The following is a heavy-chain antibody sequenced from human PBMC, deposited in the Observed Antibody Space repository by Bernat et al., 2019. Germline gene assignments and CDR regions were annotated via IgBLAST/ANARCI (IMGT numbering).Heavy chain of an antibody. J-gene: IGHJ4*02. Sequence: EVQLVESGGGLVQPGGSLRLSCAASGFTSSSYWMHWVRQAPGKRLVWVSRINSDGSSTSYADSVKGRFTISRDNAKNTLYLQMNSLRAEDTAVYYCARDPDRSGWSMFEHWGQGTLVTVSS. V-gene: IGHV3-74*01. CDR3: ARDPDRSGWSMFEH. CDR2: INSDGSST. D-gene: IGHD6-19*01. CDR1: GFTSSSYW.